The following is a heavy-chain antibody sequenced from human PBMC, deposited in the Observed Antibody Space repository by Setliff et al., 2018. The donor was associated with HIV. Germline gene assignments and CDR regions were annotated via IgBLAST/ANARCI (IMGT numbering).Heavy chain of an antibody. CDR2: IYYSGTT. D-gene: IGHD6-19*01. CDR1: GGSLSGHY. Sequence: PSETLSLTCAVYGGSLSGHYWTWIRQPPGKGLEWIGYIYYSGTTYYNSSLKSRVTISLHTSKNQFSLKLSSVTAADTAMYYCAKSYGSGWSADTFDIWGQGTVVTVSS. J-gene: IGHJ3*02. CDR3: AKSYGSGWSADTFDI. V-gene: IGHV4-30-4*01.